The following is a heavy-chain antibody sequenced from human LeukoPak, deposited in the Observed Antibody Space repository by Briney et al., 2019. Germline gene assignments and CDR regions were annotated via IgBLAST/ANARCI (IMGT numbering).Heavy chain of an antibody. CDR3: ARLQPYYYYYYMDV. CDR1: GGSISSYY. J-gene: IGHJ6*03. V-gene: IGHV4-59*01. D-gene: IGHD2-15*01. Sequence: SETLSLTCTVSGGSISSYYWSWIRQPPGKGLEWIGYIYYSGSTNYNPSLKSRVTISVDTSKNQFSLKLSSVTAADTAVYYCARLQPYYYYYYMDVWGKGTTVTVSS. CDR2: IYYSGST.